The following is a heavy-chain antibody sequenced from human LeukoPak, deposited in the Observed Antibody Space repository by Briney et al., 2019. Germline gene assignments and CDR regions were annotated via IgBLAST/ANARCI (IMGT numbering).Heavy chain of an antibody. V-gene: IGHV3-21*01. J-gene: IGHJ4*02. CDR2: ISSSSYI. CDR3: AGDR. Sequence: GGSLRLSCAASGFTFSSYSMNWVRQAPGKGVEWVSSISSSSYIYYADSVKGRFTISRDNAKNSLYLQMNSLRAEDTAVYYCAGDRWGQGTLVTVSS. CDR1: GFTFSSYS.